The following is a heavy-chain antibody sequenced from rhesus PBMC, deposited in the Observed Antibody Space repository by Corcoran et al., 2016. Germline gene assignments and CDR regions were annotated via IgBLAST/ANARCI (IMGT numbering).Heavy chain of an antibody. CDR3: ARSPPAQYYFDY. Sequence: QVQLQESGPGVVKPSETLSHTCAVSGFSISSGYDWSWIRQPPGKGLWWMGYTYSSSGSTNYNPSLNNRVTISKDTSKTQFSLRLSSVTAAVTAVYYCARSPPAQYYFDYWGQGVLVTVSS. CDR1: GFSISSGYD. J-gene: IGHJ4*01. CDR2: TYSSSGST. V-gene: IGHV4-76*01.